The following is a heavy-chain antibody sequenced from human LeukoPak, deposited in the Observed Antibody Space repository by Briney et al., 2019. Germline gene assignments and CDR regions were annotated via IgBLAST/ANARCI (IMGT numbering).Heavy chain of an antibody. CDR3: ASDYGDPAYSYGLAYFDY. V-gene: IGHV3-21*01. Sequence: GGSLRLSCAASGFTFSSNSMNGVRQSPGKGLEWVSSFRGNSYYIYYADSVKGGFTIARDNAKNALYLQMNSLRAEDTAVYYCASDYGDPAYSYGLAYFDYWGQRTLVTVSS. D-gene: IGHD5-18*01. J-gene: IGHJ4*02. CDR1: GFTFSSNS. CDR2: FRGNSYYI.